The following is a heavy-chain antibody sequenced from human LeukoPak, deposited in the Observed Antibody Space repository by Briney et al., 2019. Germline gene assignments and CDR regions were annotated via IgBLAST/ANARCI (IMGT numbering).Heavy chain of an antibody. V-gene: IGHV1-8*01. CDR2: MNPNSGNT. CDR3: ARGYCSSTSCYSMDV. CDR1: GYTFTSYD. Sequence: ASVKVSCKASGYTFTSYDINWVRQATGQGLEWMGWMNPNSGNTGYAQKFQGRVTMTRNTSISTAYMELSSLRSVDTAVYYCARGYCSSTSCYSMDVWGQGTTVTVSS. D-gene: IGHD2-2*01. J-gene: IGHJ6*02.